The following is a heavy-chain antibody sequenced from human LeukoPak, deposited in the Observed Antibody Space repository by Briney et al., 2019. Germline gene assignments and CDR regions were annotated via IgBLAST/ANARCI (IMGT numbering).Heavy chain of an antibody. V-gene: IGHV3-23*01. D-gene: IGHD1-1*01. CDR2: ISGSGGST. Sequence: GGSLRLSCAASGFTFSSYGMSWVRQAPGKGLEWVSAISGSGGSTYYADSVKGRFTISRDNSKNTLYLQMNSLRAEDTAVYYCARCTTGKTFGSLREIKKSREIDFWGQGTLVTVSS. J-gene: IGHJ4*02. CDR1: GFTFSSYG. CDR3: ARCTTGKTFGSLREIKKSREIDF.